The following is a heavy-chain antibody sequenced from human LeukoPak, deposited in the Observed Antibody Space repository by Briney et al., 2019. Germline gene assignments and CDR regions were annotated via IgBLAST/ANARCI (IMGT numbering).Heavy chain of an antibody. Sequence: ASVEVSCKASGRLYSRYAIRWVRQAPGQGLEWMGGIIPIFGTANYAQKFQGRVTITADESTTTAYMEMKSLTSDDTAVYYCARDWYSGGIGVAGTYYYYYGMDVWGQGTTVTVSS. CDR1: GRLYSRYA. V-gene: IGHV1-69*13. CDR2: IIPIFGTA. J-gene: IGHJ6*02. CDR3: ARDWYSGGIGVAGTYYYYYGMDV. D-gene: IGHD6-19*01.